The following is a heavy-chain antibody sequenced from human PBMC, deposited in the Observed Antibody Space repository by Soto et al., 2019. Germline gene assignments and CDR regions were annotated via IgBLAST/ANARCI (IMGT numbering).Heavy chain of an antibody. CDR2: VTGSGSQI. J-gene: IGHJ5*02. CDR3: AKDAVYRDGLWLMDS. V-gene: IGHV3-23*01. Sequence: GGSLRLSCAASGFTIGTYAMTWVRQAPGKGLECVSGVTGSGSQIYYADSVKGRFTISKDNSKNTLYLQMSSLREEDTALYYCAKDAVYRDGLWLMDSWGQGTLVTVSS. D-gene: IGHD2-21*01. CDR1: GFTIGTYA.